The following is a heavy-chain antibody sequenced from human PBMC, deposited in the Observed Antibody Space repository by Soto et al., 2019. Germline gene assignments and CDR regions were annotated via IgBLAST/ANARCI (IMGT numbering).Heavy chain of an antibody. V-gene: IGHV3-48*02. J-gene: IGHJ4*02. CDR3: ARDPGQITMVRGVSDY. CDR1: GFTFSSYS. D-gene: IGHD3-10*01. Sequence: EVQLVESGGGLVQPGGSLRLSCAASGFTFSSYSMNWVRQAPGKGLEWVSYISSSSSTKYYADSVKGRFTISRDNAKNSLYLQMNILRDEDTAVYYCARDPGQITMVRGVSDYWGQVTLVAVSS. CDR2: ISSSSSTK.